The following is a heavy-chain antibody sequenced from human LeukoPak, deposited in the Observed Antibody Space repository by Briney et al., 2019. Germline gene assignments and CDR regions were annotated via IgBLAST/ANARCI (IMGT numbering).Heavy chain of an antibody. D-gene: IGHD1-26*01. CDR2: ISYDGSNK. CDR1: GFTFSSYG. CDR3: AKEVGINWFDP. V-gene: IGHV3-30*18. Sequence: GGSLRLSCAASGFTFSSYGMHWVRQAPGKGLEWVAGISYDGSNKYYADSVKVRFTISRDNSKNTLYLQMNSLRAEDTAVYYCAKEVGINWFDPWGQGTLVTVSS. J-gene: IGHJ5*02.